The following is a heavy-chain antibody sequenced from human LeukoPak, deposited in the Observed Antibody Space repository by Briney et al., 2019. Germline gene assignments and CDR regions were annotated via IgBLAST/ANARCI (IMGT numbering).Heavy chain of an antibody. J-gene: IGHJ5*02. V-gene: IGHV1-8*02. CDR1: GGTFSSYA. D-gene: IGHD3-3*01. Sequence: ASVKVSCKASGGTFSSYAISWVRQAPGQGLEWMGWMNPNSGNTGYAQKFQGRVTMTRNTSISTAYMELSSLRSEDTAVYYCASAAPGVVRSDNWFDPWGQGTLVTVSS. CDR2: MNPNSGNT. CDR3: ASAAPGVVRSDNWFDP.